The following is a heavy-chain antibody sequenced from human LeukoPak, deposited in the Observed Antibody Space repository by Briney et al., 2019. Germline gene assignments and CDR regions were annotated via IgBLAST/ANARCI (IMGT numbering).Heavy chain of an antibody. Sequence: GGSLRLSCAASGFAFSSNYMSWVRQAPGKGLEWVSVIYSGGSTYYSDSVKDRFTISRDNSKNTLYLQLNSVRAEDTAVYYCSRDPRDSAPLPGYWGQGTLVTVSS. V-gene: IGHV3-53*01. CDR1: GFAFSSNY. CDR3: SRDPRDSAPLPGY. D-gene: IGHD3-22*01. CDR2: IYSGGST. J-gene: IGHJ4*02.